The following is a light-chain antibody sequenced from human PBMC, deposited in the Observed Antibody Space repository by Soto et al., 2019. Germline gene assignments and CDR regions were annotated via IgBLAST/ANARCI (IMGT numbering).Light chain of an antibody. J-gene: IGLJ1*01. Sequence: QSALTQPGSVSGSPVQSGTMSCTGTSSDVGGYNYVSWYQHHTGKAPIVMVYDVSEGPSGVPDRFSGSKSGNTGSLTISGLQAEYEADYYCCSYGGGPRDVFGSGSEVTV. CDR1: SSDVGGYNY. CDR2: DVS. CDR3: CSYGGGPRDV. V-gene: IGLV2-11*01.